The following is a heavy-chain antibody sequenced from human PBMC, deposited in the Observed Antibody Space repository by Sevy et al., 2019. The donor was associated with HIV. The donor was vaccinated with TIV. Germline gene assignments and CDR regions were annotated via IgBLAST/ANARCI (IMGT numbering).Heavy chain of an antibody. CDR3: ATATQIAVAAHFDY. V-gene: IGHV1-24*01. J-gene: IGHJ4*02. CDR1: GYTLTELS. CDR2: FDPEDGET. D-gene: IGHD6-19*01. Sequence: ASVKVSCKVSGYTLTELSMHWVRQAPGKGLEWMGGFDPEDGETIYAQKFQGRVTMTEDTSTDTDYMELSSLRSEDTAVYYYATATQIAVAAHFDYWGQGTLVTVSS.